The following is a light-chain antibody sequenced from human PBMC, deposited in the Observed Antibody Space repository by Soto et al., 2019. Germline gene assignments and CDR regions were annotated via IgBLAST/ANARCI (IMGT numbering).Light chain of an antibody. CDR2: WAS. CDR1: QSVLYSSNNKNY. CDR3: QQYYSIPFT. J-gene: IGKJ4*01. V-gene: IGKV4-1*01. Sequence: DIVMTQSPDSLAVSLGERATINCKSSQSVLYSSNNKNYLAWYQQNPGQPPKLLIYWASTRESGVPDRFSGSGSGKDFTLTISSQQAEDVAVYCCQQYYSIPFTFGGGTKVEIK.